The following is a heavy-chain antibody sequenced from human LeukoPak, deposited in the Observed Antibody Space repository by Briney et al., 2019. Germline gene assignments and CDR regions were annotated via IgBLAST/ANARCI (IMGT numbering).Heavy chain of an antibody. J-gene: IGHJ4*02. CDR2: INHSGST. D-gene: IGHD3-9*01. Sequence: PSETLSLTCAVYGGSFSGYYWSWIRQPPGKGLEWIGEINHSGSTNYNPSLKSRVTISVDTSKNQFSLKLSSVTAADTAVYYCARHGEYYDILTGYFQPGFFDYWGQGTLVTVSS. CDR3: ARHGEYYDILTGYFQPGFFDY. CDR1: GGSFSGYY. V-gene: IGHV4-34*01.